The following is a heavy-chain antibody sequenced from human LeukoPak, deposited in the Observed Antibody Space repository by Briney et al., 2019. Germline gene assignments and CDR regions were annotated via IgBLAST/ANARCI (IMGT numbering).Heavy chain of an antibody. CDR3: VWYFDWLFH. Sequence: SVKVSCKASGGTFSSYAISWVRQAPGQGLEWMGRIIPILGIANYAQKFQGRVTITANKSTSTAYMELSSLRSEDTAVYYCVWYFDWLFHWGQGTLVTVSS. CDR2: IIPILGIA. V-gene: IGHV1-69*04. J-gene: IGHJ1*01. D-gene: IGHD3-9*01. CDR1: GGTFSSYA.